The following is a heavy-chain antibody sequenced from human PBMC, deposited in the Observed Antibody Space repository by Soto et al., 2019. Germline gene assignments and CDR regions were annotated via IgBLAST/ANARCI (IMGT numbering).Heavy chain of an antibody. V-gene: IGHV2-5*02. CDR1: GFSLSTSGVG. Sequence: QITLKESGPTLVKPTQTLTLTCTFSGFSLSTSGVGVGWIRQPPGKALEWLALIYWDDDKRYSPSLKSRLTITKDTSKNQVVLTMTNMVPVDTATYYCALFYDSSRHFDYWGQGTLVTVSS. J-gene: IGHJ4*02. D-gene: IGHD3-22*01. CDR3: ALFYDSSRHFDY. CDR2: IYWDDDK.